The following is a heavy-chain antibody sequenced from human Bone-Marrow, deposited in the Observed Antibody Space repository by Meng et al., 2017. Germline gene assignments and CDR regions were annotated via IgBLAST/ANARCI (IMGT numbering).Heavy chain of an antibody. CDR2: IKQDGSEK. D-gene: IGHD2-2*01. Sequence: GESLKISCAASGFTFSSYWMSWVRQAPGKGLEWVANIKQDGSEKYYVDSVKGRFTISRDNAKNSLYLQMNSLRAEDTAVYYCARDGHLGYCSSTSCYRHDKAYCYGMDVWGQGTTVTVSS. V-gene: IGHV3-7*01. CDR1: GFTFSSYW. CDR3: ARDGHLGYCSSTSCYRHDKAYCYGMDV. J-gene: IGHJ6*02.